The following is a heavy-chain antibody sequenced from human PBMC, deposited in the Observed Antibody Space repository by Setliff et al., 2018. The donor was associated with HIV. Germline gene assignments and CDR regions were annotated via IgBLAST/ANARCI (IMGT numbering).Heavy chain of an antibody. CDR2: ISSSSSYI. J-gene: IGHJ3*02. CDR3: AKGSPLVGAPPTDI. CDR1: GFTFSSYS. V-gene: IGHV3-21*04. Sequence: GGSLRLSCAASGFTFSSYSMNWVRQAPGKGLEWVSSISSSSSYIYYADSVKGRFTISRDNAKNSLYLQMNSLRANDTALYYCAKGSPLVGAPPTDIWGQGTMVTVSS. D-gene: IGHD1-26*01.